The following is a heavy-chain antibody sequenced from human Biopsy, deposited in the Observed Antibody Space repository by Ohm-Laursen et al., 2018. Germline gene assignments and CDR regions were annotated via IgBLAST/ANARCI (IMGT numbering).Heavy chain of an antibody. J-gene: IGHJ6*02. D-gene: IGHD5-24*01. Sequence: ASVKVSCNASGYTFIAYNIHWVRQAPGQGLEWMGWITPESGGTDYAQKFRGRVSMTRDTSISTVYMELKSLTSDDTAVYYCVKATDDKRYGMDVWGQGATVTVSS. CDR2: ITPESGGT. V-gene: IGHV1-2*02. CDR1: GYTFIAYN. CDR3: VKATDDKRYGMDV.